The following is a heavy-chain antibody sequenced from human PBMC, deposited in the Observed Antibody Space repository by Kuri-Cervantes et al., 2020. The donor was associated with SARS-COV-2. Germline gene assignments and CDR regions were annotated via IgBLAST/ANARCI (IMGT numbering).Heavy chain of an antibody. Sequence: GSLRLSCTVSGGSISSSSYYWGWIRQPPGKGLEWIGSIYYSGSTYYNPSLKSRVTISVDTSKSQFSLKLSSVTAADTAVYYCARHLWSDGMDVWGQGTTVTVSS. J-gene: IGHJ6*02. CDR1: GGSISSSSYY. V-gene: IGHV4-39*01. CDR2: IYYSGST. CDR3: ARHLWSDGMDV. D-gene: IGHD2-8*02.